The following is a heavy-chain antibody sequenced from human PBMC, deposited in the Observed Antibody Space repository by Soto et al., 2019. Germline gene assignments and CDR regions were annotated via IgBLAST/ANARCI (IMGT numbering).Heavy chain of an antibody. CDR2: MKQDGSEE. CDR3: ARDQSLQVGVGPFWIDV. J-gene: IGHJ6*02. Sequence: GGSLRLSCAASGFTFSDYWISWVRQAPGKGLEWVANMKQDGSEEYYVDSVKGRFTISRDNAKKSLYLQMNSLRAEDTAVYYCARDQSLQVGVGPFWIDVWGQGTTVTVSS. D-gene: IGHD3-3*01. CDR1: GFTFSDYW. V-gene: IGHV3-7*03.